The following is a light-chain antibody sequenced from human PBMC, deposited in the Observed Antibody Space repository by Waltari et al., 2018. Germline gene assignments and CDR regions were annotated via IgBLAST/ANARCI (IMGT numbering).Light chain of an antibody. CDR1: TGAVTSNYY. CDR3: LLYYGGAQPWV. J-gene: IGLJ3*02. CDR2: GTN. V-gene: IGLV7-43*01. Sequence: QTVVTLEPSLAVSPGGTVTLTCASNTGAVTSNYYPSWFQLKPGQAPRALIYGTNNKHSWTPARFSGSLLGGKAALTLSAAQPQDEAEYYCLLYYGGAQPWVFGGGTKLTVL.